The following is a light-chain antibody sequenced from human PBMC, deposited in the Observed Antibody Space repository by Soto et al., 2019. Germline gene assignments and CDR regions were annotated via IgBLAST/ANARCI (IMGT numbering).Light chain of an antibody. V-gene: IGKV3-20*01. J-gene: IGKJ4*01. CDR1: QTVSSSY. Sequence: EIVLTQSPGTLSLSPGERATLSCRASQTVSSSYLAWYQQNPGQAPRLLIFGASRRATSIPDRFSGRGSGTDFTLTISTLEPEDFAVYYCQQYGSSPLTFGGGTKVEI. CDR2: GAS. CDR3: QQYGSSPLT.